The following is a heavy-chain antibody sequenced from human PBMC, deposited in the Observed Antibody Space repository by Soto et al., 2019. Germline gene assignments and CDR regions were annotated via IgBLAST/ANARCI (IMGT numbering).Heavy chain of an antibody. Sequence: PSETLSLTCAVSGGSISSSNWWSWVRQPPGKGLEWIGEIYHSGSTNYNPSLKSRVTISVDKSKNQFSLKLSSVTAADTAVYYCARRKSGYYYYGMDVWGQGTTVTVS. CDR2: IYHSGST. CDR3: ARRKSGYYYYGMDV. J-gene: IGHJ6*02. V-gene: IGHV4-4*02. CDR1: GGSISSSNW.